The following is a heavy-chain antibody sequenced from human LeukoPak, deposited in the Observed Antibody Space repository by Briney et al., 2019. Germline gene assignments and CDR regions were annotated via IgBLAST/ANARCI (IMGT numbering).Heavy chain of an antibody. V-gene: IGHV4-4*02. CDR3: ARDTRDFWSRGFDY. D-gene: IGHD3-3*01. Sequence: SETLSLTCAVSGGSISSSNWWSWVRQPPGKGLEWIGEIYHSGSTNYNPSLKSRVTISVDKSKNHFSLKLSSVTAADTAVYYCARDTRDFWSRGFDYWGQGTLVTVSS. CDR1: GGSISSSNW. J-gene: IGHJ4*02. CDR2: IYHSGST.